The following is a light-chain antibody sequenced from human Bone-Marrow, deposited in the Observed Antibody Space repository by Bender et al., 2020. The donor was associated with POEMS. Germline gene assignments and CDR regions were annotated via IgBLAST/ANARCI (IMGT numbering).Light chain of an antibody. CDR2: NNS. CDR1: SSKFGSYP. Sequence: QSVLTHAPSASGHPGQMVTISCSGSSSKFGSYPVNWYQQLPGAAPKLVIFNNSQRPSGVPDRFSGSNSGTSASLAISGLLSDDGGDFYCATWDDSLNGWVFGGGTKLTVL. CDR3: ATWDDSLNGWV. V-gene: IGLV1-44*01. J-gene: IGLJ3*02.